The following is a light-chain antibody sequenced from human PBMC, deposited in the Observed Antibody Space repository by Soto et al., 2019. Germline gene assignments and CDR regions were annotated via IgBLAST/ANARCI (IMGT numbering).Light chain of an antibody. Sequence: EIVLTQSPATLSLSPGERTTLSCRASQSVSSYLAWYQQRPGQAPRLVIHDASNRATGIPARFSGSGSGTDFTLTISSLEPEDFAVYYCQQRSNWEGTFGGGTKVDIK. CDR3: QQRSNWEGT. J-gene: IGKJ4*02. CDR2: DAS. V-gene: IGKV3-11*01. CDR1: QSVSSY.